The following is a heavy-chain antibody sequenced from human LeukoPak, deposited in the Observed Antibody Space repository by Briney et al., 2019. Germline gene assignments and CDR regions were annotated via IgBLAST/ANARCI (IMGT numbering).Heavy chain of an antibody. J-gene: IGHJ4*02. D-gene: IGHD2-21*02. CDR2: ISHNGST. CDR1: GYSISSGYY. V-gene: IGHV4-38-2*02. Sequence: PSETLSLTCTVSGYSISSGYYWGWIRQPPGKGLEWIGSISHNGSTYYNPSLNSRVTISLDTSKNQFSLKLSSVTAADTAVYYCARDVSYCGGNCNSPFDSWGQGTLVTVSS. CDR3: ARDVSYCGGNCNSPFDS.